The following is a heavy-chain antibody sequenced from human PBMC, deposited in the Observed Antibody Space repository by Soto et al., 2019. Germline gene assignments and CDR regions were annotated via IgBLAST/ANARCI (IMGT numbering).Heavy chain of an antibody. J-gene: IGHJ6*02. CDR2: INPNSGGT. CDR3: ARGGYSYVPGFYYGMDV. Sequence: ASVKVSCKASGYTFTGYYMHWVRQAPGQGLEWMGWINPNSGGTNYAQKFQGRVTMTRDTSISTAYMELSRLRSDDTAVYYCARGGYSYVPGFYYGMDVWGQGTTVTVS. CDR1: GYTFTGYY. D-gene: IGHD5-18*01. V-gene: IGHV1-2*02.